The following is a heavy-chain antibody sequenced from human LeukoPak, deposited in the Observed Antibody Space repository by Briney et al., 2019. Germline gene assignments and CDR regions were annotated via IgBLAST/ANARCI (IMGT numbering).Heavy chain of an antibody. CDR2: IYTSGST. V-gene: IGHV4-4*07. CDR1: GGSISSYY. J-gene: IGHJ4*02. CDR3: ARAHCSGGSCYSYFDY. Sequence: SETLSLTCTVSGGSISSYYWSWIRQPAGKGLEWIGRIYTSGSTNYNPSLKSRVTMSVDTSKNQFSLKLSSVTAADTAVYYCARAHCSGGSCYSYFDYWGQGTLVTVSS. D-gene: IGHD2-15*01.